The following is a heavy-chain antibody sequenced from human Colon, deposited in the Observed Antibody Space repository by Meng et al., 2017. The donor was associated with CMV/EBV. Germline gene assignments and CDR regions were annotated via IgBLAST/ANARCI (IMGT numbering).Heavy chain of an antibody. CDR3: SAQETPMIDY. D-gene: IGHD5-18*01. Sequence: EVILVESGGGLVKQGGSLRLSCAASGFTFSNYNINWVRQAPGKGLEWVASISSSSGYIYYADSLKGRFTISRDNAKNSAFQQVNSLRAEDTAVYYCSAQETPMIDYWGQGTLVTVAS. CDR1: GFTFSNYN. V-gene: IGHV3-21*01. J-gene: IGHJ4*02. CDR2: ISSSSGYI.